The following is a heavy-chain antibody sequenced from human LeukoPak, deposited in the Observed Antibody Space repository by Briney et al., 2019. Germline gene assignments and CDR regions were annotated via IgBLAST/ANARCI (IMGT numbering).Heavy chain of an antibody. CDR3: VAVARSGELGKA. D-gene: IGHD7-27*01. J-gene: IGHJ1*01. Sequence: GGSLRLSCAASGFIFNNYGLIWVRQAPGKGLEWVSAISNDGGGTNYADFVKGRFTISRDNSKNTLFLQMNSLRAEDTALYYCVAVARSGELGKAWGQGTLVTVSS. V-gene: IGHV3-23*01. CDR1: GFIFNNYG. CDR2: ISNDGGGT.